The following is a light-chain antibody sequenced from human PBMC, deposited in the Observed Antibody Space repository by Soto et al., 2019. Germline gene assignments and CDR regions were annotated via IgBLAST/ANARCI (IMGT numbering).Light chain of an antibody. CDR3: QQSFSKFLYT. Sequence: DIQMTQSPSSLSASVGDRVTITFRASQSISSYLNWYQQKPGKAPKLLIYAASSLQSGVPSRFSGSGSGTDFTLTISSLQPEDFATYYCQQSFSKFLYTFGQGTKVDIK. CDR2: AAS. CDR1: QSISSY. J-gene: IGKJ2*01. V-gene: IGKV1-39*01.